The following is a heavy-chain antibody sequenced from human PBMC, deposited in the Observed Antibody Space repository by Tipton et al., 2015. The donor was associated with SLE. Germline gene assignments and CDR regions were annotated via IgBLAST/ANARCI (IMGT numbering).Heavy chain of an antibody. D-gene: IGHD2-15*01. CDR3: ARGGASSRYFHY. CDR2: INHTGTM. CDR1: GGSFRGFY. J-gene: IGHJ4*02. V-gene: IGHV4-34*01. Sequence: TLSLTCAVYGGSFRGFYWTWVRQSPGKGLEWIGEINHTGTMNYNPSLKSRLSLSLETSKNQFSLKLTSATAADTAIYFCARGGASSRYFHYWGQGTLVTVSS.